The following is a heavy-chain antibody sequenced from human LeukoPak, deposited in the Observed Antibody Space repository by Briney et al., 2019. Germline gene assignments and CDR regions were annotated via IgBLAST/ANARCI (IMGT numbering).Heavy chain of an antibody. V-gene: IGHV3-23*01. D-gene: IGHD7-27*01. Sequence: GGSLRLSRVASGFTFSIYGMSWVRQAPGKGLEWVSVISGSGGSTYYADSVKGRFTISRDNSKNTLYLQMNSLRAEDTAVYYCAKFWGPTSYTYYFDYWGQGTLVTVSS. CDR2: ISGSGGST. CDR3: AKFWGPTSYTYYFDY. J-gene: IGHJ4*02. CDR1: GFTFSIYG.